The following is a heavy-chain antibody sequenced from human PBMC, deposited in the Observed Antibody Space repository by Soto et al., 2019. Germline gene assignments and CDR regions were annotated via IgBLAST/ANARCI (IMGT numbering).Heavy chain of an antibody. D-gene: IGHD3-16*01. CDR3: AGVAHHSQYYFDY. CDR1: GGSFSGYY. V-gene: IGHV4-34*01. J-gene: IGHJ4*02. CDR2: INHSGST. Sequence: ALSLTCAVYGGSFSGYYWSWIRQPPGKGLEWIGEINHSGSTNYNPSLKSRVTISVDTSKNQFSLKLSSVTAADTAVYYCAGVAHHSQYYFDYWGEASLVTVSS.